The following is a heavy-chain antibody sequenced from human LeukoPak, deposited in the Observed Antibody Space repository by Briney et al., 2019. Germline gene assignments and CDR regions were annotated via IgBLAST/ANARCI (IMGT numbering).Heavy chain of an antibody. CDR3: ARLRRLRGQWLRPTGYYYYGMDV. CDR1: GGSISSYY. D-gene: IGHD5-12*01. V-gene: IGHV4-59*08. Sequence: PSETLSLTCTVSGGSISSYYWSWIRQPPGKGPEWIGYIYYSGSTNYNPSLKSRVTISVDTSKNQFSLKLSSVTAADTAVYYCARLRRLRGQWLRPTGYYYYGMDVWGQGTTVTVSS. J-gene: IGHJ6*02. CDR2: IYYSGST.